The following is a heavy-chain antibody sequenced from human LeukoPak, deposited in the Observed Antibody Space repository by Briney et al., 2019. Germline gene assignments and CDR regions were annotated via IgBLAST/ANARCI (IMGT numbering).Heavy chain of an antibody. J-gene: IGHJ4*02. CDR2: ISPYKGNT. V-gene: IGHV1-18*01. CDR3: ATEGGWGPTDYGVNVY. Sequence: ASVKVSCKASGYTFTNYGITWVRQAPGQGLEWMGWISPYKGNTNYAQKVQGRVTLTTDTSTNTVYMELRSLRSDDTAVYYCATEGGWGPTDYGVNVYWGQGTLVTVSS. CDR1: GYTFTNYG. D-gene: IGHD4-17*01.